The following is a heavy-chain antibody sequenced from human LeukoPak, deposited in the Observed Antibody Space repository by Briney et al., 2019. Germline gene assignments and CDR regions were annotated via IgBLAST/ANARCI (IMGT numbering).Heavy chain of an antibody. CDR1: GYSFTSYW. CDR3: ARESVGRYPSWYFDL. D-gene: IGHD3-9*01. Sequence: GESLQISCKGSGYSFTSYWIGWVRQMPGKGLEWMGIIYPGDSDTRYSPSFQGQVTISADKSISTAYLQWSSLKASDTAMYYCARESVGRYPSWYFDLWGRGTLVTVSS. J-gene: IGHJ2*01. CDR2: IYPGDSDT. V-gene: IGHV5-51*01.